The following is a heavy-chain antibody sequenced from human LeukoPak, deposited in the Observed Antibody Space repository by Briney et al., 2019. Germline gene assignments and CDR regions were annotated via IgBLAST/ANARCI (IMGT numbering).Heavy chain of an antibody. CDR3: ARDYGDYPNWFDP. CDR2: IYHSGST. CDR1: GGSISSGGYY. Sequence: SQTLSLTCTVSGGSISSGGYYWSWIRQPPGKGLEWIGYIYHSGSTYYNPSLESRVTISVDRSKNQFSLKLSSVTAADTAVYYCARDYGDYPNWFDPWGQGTLVTVSS. V-gene: IGHV4-30-2*01. J-gene: IGHJ5*02. D-gene: IGHD4-17*01.